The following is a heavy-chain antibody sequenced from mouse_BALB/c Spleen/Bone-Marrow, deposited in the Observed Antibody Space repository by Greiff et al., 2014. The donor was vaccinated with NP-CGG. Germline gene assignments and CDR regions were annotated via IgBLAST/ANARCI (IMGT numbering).Heavy chain of an antibody. CDR1: GYNFTNYW. CDR3: ARDARWPFAD. J-gene: IGHJ3*01. Sequence: QVQLQQSGADLVKPGTSVKLSCKASGYNFTNYWINWVRLRPGQGLEWIGDIYPGSGGSHYNDKFKNKATLTVHTSSSTAYMQLSSLAYEVFAFCCSARDARWPFADWGQGSVVAVSA. D-gene: IGHD1-1*02. V-gene: IGHV1-55*01. CDR2: IYPGSGGS.